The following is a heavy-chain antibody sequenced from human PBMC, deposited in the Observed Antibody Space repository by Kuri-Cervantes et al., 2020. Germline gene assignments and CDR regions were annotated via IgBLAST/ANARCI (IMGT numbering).Heavy chain of an antibody. J-gene: IGHJ4*02. CDR3: ARGGVITIFGVVPTHFDY. Sequence: GESLKISCAASGFTFSSYSMNWVRQAPGKGLEGVSYISSSCSTIYYAIPVKGRFTISRDKAKNSLYLQMNSLRDEDTGVYYCARGGVITIFGVVPTHFDYWGQGTLVTVSS. D-gene: IGHD3-3*01. CDR1: GFTFSSYS. V-gene: IGHV3-48*02. CDR2: ISSSCSTI.